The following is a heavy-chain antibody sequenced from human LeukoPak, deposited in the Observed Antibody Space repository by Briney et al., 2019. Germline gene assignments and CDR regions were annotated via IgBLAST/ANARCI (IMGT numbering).Heavy chain of an antibody. V-gene: IGHV3-30*18. Sequence: GRSLRLSCAASGFTFSDYGMHWVRQAPGKGLEWGAVLSYDGSNKYYADSVKGRFTLSRDNSKNTLYLQMNRLRTEDTAVYYCAKVKTSSFYYFDNWGQGTLVTVSS. CDR2: LSYDGSNK. CDR3: AKVKTSSFYYFDN. CDR1: GFTFSDYG. J-gene: IGHJ4*02. D-gene: IGHD2-2*01.